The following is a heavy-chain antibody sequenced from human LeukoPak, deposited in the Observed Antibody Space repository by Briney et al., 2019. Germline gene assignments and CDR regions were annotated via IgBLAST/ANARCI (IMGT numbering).Heavy chain of an antibody. D-gene: IGHD6-19*01. Sequence: GGSLRLSCAASGFTFSSYVMHWVRQAPGKGLEWVAIISYDGSNEYYADSVKGRFTISRDNSKNMLYLQMNSLRAADTAVYYCAKEFSGVYSSGWYRWGDYWGQGTLVTVSS. CDR1: GFTFSSYV. J-gene: IGHJ4*02. CDR2: ISYDGSNE. CDR3: AKEFSGVYSSGWYRWGDY. V-gene: IGHV3-30*04.